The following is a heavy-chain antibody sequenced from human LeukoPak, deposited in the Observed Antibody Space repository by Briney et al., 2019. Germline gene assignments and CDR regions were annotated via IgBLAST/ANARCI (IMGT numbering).Heavy chain of an antibody. CDR2: IGANSAI. CDR1: GFTVGSNY. D-gene: IGHD3-10*01. CDR3: AREGYYGAFDI. V-gene: IGHV3-69-1*01. Sequence: GGSLRLSCAASGFTVGSNYMSWVRQAPGKGLEWVSYIGANSAIFHADSVKGRFTISRDNAKNSLSLQMNSLRDDDTALYYCAREGYYGAFDIWGQGTMVTVSS. J-gene: IGHJ3*02.